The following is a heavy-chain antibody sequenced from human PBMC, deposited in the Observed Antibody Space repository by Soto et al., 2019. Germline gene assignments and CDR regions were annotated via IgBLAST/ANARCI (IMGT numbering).Heavy chain of an antibody. V-gene: IGHV1-24*01. CDR3: ATLPFRSGLEGDF. Sequence: ALVKVSCKISGYTLTLLSMHWVRQAPGKGLEWMGGFDPEDGGAIYAQIFQGRVTMTEDTSTDTAYMELRSLRSDDTAVYFCATLPFRSGLEGDFWGQGTLVTVSS. D-gene: IGHD6-19*01. J-gene: IGHJ4*02. CDR1: GYTLTLLS. CDR2: FDPEDGGA.